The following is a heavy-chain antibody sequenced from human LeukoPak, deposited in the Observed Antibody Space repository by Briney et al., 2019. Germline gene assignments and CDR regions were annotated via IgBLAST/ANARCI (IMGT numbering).Heavy chain of an antibody. V-gene: IGHV4-59*01. CDR2: IYYSGSA. J-gene: IGHJ4*02. CDR3: ARSYGSGNYFDY. D-gene: IGHD3-10*01. Sequence: SETLSLTCTVSGXSISTYYWSWIRQPPGKGLEWIGYIYYSGSANYNPSFKSRVTISVDTSKNQFSLKLSSVTAADTAVYYCARSYGSGNYFDYWGQGTLVTVSS. CDR1: GXSISTYY.